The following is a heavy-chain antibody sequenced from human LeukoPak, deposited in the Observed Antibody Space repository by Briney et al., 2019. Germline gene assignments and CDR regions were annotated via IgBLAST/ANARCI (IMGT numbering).Heavy chain of an antibody. J-gene: IGHJ4*02. Sequence: GGSLRLSCAASEFTFSTYTMNWVRQAPGKGLEWISSITSNSKYIFYADSLKGRFTISRDNAKNSLYLQMNSLRAEDTAVYYCARESFAARWDWGQGTLVTVSS. CDR3: ARESFAARWD. CDR1: EFTFSTYT. V-gene: IGHV3-21*01. CDR2: ITSNSKYI. D-gene: IGHD6-6*01.